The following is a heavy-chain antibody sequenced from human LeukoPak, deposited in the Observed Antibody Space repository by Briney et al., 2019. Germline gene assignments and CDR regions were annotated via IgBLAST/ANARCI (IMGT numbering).Heavy chain of an antibody. CDR2: INHSGST. D-gene: IGHD4-11*01. J-gene: IGHJ5*02. CDR3: ARGRNYRYGWFDP. Sequence: SETLSLTCAVYGGSFSGYYWSWIRQPPGKGLEWIGEINHSGSTNYNPSLKSRVTISVDTSKNQFSLKLSSVNAADTAVYYCARGRNYRYGWFDPWGQGTLVTVSS. V-gene: IGHV4-34*01. CDR1: GGSFSGYY.